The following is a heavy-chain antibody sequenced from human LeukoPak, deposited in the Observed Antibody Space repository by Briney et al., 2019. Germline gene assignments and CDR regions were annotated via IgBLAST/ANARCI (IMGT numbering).Heavy chain of an antibody. J-gene: IGHJ4*02. Sequence: GGFLRLSCASSGFIFSSHWMHWVRQAPGKGLEWAPRINGDGTKTNYADSVKGRFIVSRDNARNTLFLQMNSLRDEDTAVYYCAREGPLDYWGQGTLVTVSS. CDR3: AREGPLDY. V-gene: IGHV3-74*01. CDR2: INGDGTKT. CDR1: GFIFSSHW.